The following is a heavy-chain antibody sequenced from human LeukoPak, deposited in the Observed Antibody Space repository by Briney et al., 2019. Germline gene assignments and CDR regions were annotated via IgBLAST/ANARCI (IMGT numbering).Heavy chain of an antibody. CDR2: ISYDGSNK. Sequence: HPGGSLRLSCAASGFTFSSYGMHWVRQAPGKGLEWVAVISYDGSNKYYADSVKGRFTISRDNSKNTLYLQMNSLRAEDTAAYYCAKDLGWSYFDYWGQGTLVTVSS. V-gene: IGHV3-30*18. J-gene: IGHJ4*02. CDR1: GFTFSSYG. CDR3: AKDLGWSYFDY. D-gene: IGHD6-19*01.